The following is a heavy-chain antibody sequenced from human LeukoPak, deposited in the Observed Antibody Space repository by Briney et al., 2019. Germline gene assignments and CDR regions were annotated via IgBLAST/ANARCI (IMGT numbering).Heavy chain of an antibody. J-gene: IGHJ6*03. CDR2: ISGRGDET. CDR1: GFTFSDYA. D-gene: IGHD2-15*01. Sequence: PGGSLRLSCAASGFTFSDYAMSWVRQAPGGGLEWVSAISGRGDETFHADSVKGRFTTSRDNSKNMLSLQMSSLRVEDSAVYFCAKDTSAWWYHRAYMNVWGTGTTVTVSS. CDR3: AKDTSAWWYHRAYMNV. V-gene: IGHV3-23*01.